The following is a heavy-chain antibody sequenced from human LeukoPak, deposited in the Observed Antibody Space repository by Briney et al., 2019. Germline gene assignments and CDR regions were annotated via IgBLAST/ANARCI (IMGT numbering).Heavy chain of an antibody. CDR1: GYTFTGYY. J-gene: IGHJ4*02. V-gene: IGHV1-2*02. CDR3: ARDRHYYDSSGRFDY. CDR2: INPNSGGT. D-gene: IGHD3-22*01. Sequence: ASVKVSCKASGYTFTGYYMHSVRPAPGQGREGMGWINPNSGGTNYAQKFQGRVTMTRDTSISTAYMELSRLRSDDTAVYYCARDRHYYDSSGRFDYWGQGTLVTVSS.